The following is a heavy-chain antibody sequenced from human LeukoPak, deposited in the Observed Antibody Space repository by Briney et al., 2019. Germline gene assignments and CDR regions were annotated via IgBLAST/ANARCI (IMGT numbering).Heavy chain of an antibody. V-gene: IGHV3-30-3*01. CDR3: ARGVGGLAFDI. Sequence: GGSLRLSCAASGFTFRSYWMSWVRQAPGKGLEWVAVISDDGNNKYYADSVKGRFTISRDDSKNTVYLQMNSLRAEDTAVFYCARGVGGLAFDIWGQGTMVTVSS. D-gene: IGHD2-15*01. CDR2: ISDDGNNK. CDR1: GFTFRSYW. J-gene: IGHJ3*02.